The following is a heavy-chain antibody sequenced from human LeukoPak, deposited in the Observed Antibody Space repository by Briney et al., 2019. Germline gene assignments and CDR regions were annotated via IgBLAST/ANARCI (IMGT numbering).Heavy chain of an antibody. CDR1: GGTFSSCA. D-gene: IGHD6-13*01. CDR2: IIPIFGTA. CDR3: ASVGYSSSWYADYYYYMDV. V-gene: IGHV1-69*05. Sequence: ASVKVSCKASGGTFSSCAISWVRQAPGQGLEWMGGIIPIFGTANYAQKFQGRVTITTDESTSTAYMELSSLRSEDTAVYYCASVGYSSSWYADYYYYMDVWGKGTTVTVSS. J-gene: IGHJ6*03.